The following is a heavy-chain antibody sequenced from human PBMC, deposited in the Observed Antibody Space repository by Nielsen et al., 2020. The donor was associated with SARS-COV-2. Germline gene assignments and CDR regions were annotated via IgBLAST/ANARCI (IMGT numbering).Heavy chain of an antibody. CDR1: GGSISSGDYY. CDR2: IYYSGNT. J-gene: IGHJ4*02. V-gene: IGHV4-30-4*01. CDR3: ATQLERRFSVLGY. D-gene: IGHD1-1*01. Sequence: SETLSLSCTVSGGSISSGDYYWSWIRQPPGKGLEWIGYIYYSGNTYYNPSLKSRLTISVDTSKNQFSLKLSSVTAADTAVYYCATQLERRFSVLGYWGQGTLVTVSS.